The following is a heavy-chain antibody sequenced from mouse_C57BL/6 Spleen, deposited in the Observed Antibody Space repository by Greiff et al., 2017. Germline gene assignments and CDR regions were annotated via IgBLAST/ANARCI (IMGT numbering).Heavy chain of an antibody. CDR2: IWRGGST. Sequence: VKLKQSGPGLVQPSQSLSITCTVSGFSLTSYGVHWVRQSPGKGLEWLGVIWRGGSTDYNAAFMSRLSITKDNSKSQVFFKMNSLQADDTAIYYCAKEDYYGSSQGYFDVWGTGTTVTVSS. D-gene: IGHD1-1*01. J-gene: IGHJ1*03. CDR1: GFSLTSYG. CDR3: AKEDYYGSSQGYFDV. V-gene: IGHV2-5*01.